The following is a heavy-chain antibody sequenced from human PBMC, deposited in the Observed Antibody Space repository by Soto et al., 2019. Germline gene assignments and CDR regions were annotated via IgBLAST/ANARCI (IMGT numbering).Heavy chain of an antibody. CDR2: LYYSGST. Sequence: SETLSLTCTVSGGSISSSSYYWGWIRQPPGKGLECIGSLYYSGSTYYNPSLKSRVTISVDTSTNQFSLKLSSVTAADSAVYYCTIRQLQDALDICGQGTMAAVSS. V-gene: IGHV4-39*01. CDR1: GGSISSSSYY. D-gene: IGHD2-2*01. CDR3: TIRQLQDALDI. J-gene: IGHJ3*02.